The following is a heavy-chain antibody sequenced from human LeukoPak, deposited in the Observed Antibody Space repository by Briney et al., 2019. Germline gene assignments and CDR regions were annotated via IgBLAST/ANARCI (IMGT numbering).Heavy chain of an antibody. CDR3: VSPRGFSYGYFDY. Sequence: PSETLSLTCTVSGGSISSSSAYWGWIRQPPGTGLEWIVCIYYSKNTYYNPSLKRRVTISANTSKNQFSLTLGSVSATDTAVYYCVSPRGFSYGYFDYWGQGTLVTVSS. CDR1: GGSISSSSAY. J-gene: IGHJ4*02. D-gene: IGHD5-18*01. V-gene: IGHV4-39*01. CDR2: IYYSKNT.